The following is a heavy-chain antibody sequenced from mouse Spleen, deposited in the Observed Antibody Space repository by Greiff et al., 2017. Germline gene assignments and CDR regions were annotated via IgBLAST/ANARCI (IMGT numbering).Heavy chain of an antibody. D-gene: IGHD4-1*01. CDR2: IHPNSGNT. CDR1: GYTFTSSW. CDR3: ARLTGTGYYFDY. J-gene: IGHJ2*01. V-gene: IGHV1S130*01. Sequence: VQLQQSGSVLVRPGASVKLSCKASGYTFTSSWMHWAKQRPGQGLEWIGEIHPNSGNTNYNEKFKGKATLTVDTSSSTAYVDLSSLTSEDSAVYYCARLTGTGYYFDYWGQGTTLTVSS.